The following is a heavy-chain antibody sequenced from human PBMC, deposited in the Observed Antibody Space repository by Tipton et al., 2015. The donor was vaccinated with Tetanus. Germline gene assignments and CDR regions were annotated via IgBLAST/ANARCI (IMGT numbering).Heavy chain of an antibody. CDR3: AREYLDVFDI. J-gene: IGHJ3*02. Sequence: QSGAEVKKPGSSVKVSCKASGGTFTNYALSWVRQAPGQGLEWVGGITPIFGTTNSAPKFQGRVTITADESTNTAYMELSSLRSEDTAVYYCAREYLDVFDIWGQGAEVTVSS. V-gene: IGHV1-69*01. CDR1: GGTFTNYA. CDR2: ITPIFGTT.